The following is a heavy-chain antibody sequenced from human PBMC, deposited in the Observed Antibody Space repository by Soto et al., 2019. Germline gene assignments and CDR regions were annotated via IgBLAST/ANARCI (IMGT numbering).Heavy chain of an antibody. V-gene: IGHV4-34*01. Sequence: QVQLQQWGAGLLKPSETLSLTCGVYGGSFSGYYWSWIRQPPGKGLEWIGEINHSGSTNYNPSLKSRVTISVDTSKNLFSLKLSSVTAADTAVYYCAREGNCSGGSCYSGIDYWGQGTLVTVSS. CDR3: AREGNCSGGSCYSGIDY. CDR2: INHSGST. D-gene: IGHD2-15*01. J-gene: IGHJ4*02. CDR1: GGSFSGYY.